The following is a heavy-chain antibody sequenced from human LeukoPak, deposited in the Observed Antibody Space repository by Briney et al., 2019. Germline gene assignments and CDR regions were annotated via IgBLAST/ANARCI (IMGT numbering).Heavy chain of an antibody. CDR1: GCSFISCC. V-gene: IGHV3-30*18. Sequence: GGALRLSCAAAGCSFISCCMIWFRHAPGEGLVWVAVISYDGSNKYYADSVKGRFTISRDNSKNTLYLQMNSLRAEDTAVYYCAKDVYDILTGYYPDYWGQGTLVTVSS. CDR3: AKDVYDILTGYYPDY. D-gene: IGHD3-9*01. J-gene: IGHJ4*02. CDR2: ISYDGSNK.